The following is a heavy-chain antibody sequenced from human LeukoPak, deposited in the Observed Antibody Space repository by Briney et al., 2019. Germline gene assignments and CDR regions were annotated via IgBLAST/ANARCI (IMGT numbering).Heavy chain of an antibody. V-gene: IGHV3-21*01. D-gene: IGHD6-13*01. Sequence: GGSLRLSCAASGFTFSSYSMNWVRQAPGKGLDWVSSISSSSSYIYYADSVKGRFTISRDNAKNSLYLQMNSLRAEDTAVYYCARSHSSSWYYFDYWGQGTLFTVSS. CDR3: ARSHSSSWYYFDY. CDR1: GFTFSSYS. CDR2: ISSSSSYI. J-gene: IGHJ4*02.